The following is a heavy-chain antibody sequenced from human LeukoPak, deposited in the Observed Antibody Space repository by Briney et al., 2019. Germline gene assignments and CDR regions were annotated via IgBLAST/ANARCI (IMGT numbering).Heavy chain of an antibody. J-gene: IGHJ4*02. D-gene: IGHD3-22*01. CDR1: GGSISSYY. CDR3: ARAPYYYDSSGYYYSTVHYFDY. V-gene: IGHV4-59*01. Sequence: NPSETLSLTCTVSGGSISSYYWSWIRQPPGKGLEWIGYIYYSGSTNYNPSLKSRVTISVDTSKNQFSLKLSSVTAADTAVYYCARAPYYYDSSGYYYSTVHYFDYWGQGTLVTVSS. CDR2: IYYSGST.